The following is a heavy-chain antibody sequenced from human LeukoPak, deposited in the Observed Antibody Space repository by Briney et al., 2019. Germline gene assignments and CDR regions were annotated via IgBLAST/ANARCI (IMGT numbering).Heavy chain of an antibody. CDR3: ARDNDFDY. Sequence: ASVKVSCKASGYTFTSYGISWVRQAPGQGLEWTGIIYPGGGSTSYAQKFQGRVTMTRDMSTSTVYMELSSLRSEDTAVYYCARDNDFDYWGQGTLVTVSS. D-gene: IGHD2-8*01. J-gene: IGHJ4*02. CDR1: GYTFTSYG. CDR2: IYPGGGST. V-gene: IGHV1-46*01.